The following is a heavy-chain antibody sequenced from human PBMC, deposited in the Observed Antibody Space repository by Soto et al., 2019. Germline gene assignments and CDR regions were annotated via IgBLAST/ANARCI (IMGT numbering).Heavy chain of an antibody. CDR2: VKDGGST. Sequence: QVQLQQWGAGLLKPSETLSLTCTVNGGSLTGYYWSWIRQPPGKGLEWIGEVKDGGSTNYSPSLRGRVPISADTSKNHFSRRLNSVTAAATAVYFCARGQEGIVATHWDQGALVTVSS. J-gene: IGHJ4*02. CDR3: ARGQEGIVATH. CDR1: GGSLTGYY. D-gene: IGHD5-12*01. V-gene: IGHV4-34*01.